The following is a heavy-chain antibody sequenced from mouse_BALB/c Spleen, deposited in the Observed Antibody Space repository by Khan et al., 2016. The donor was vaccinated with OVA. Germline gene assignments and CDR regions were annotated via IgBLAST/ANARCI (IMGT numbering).Heavy chain of an antibody. CDR2: ISSGSSTI. V-gene: IGHV5-17*02. D-gene: IGHD2-14*01. Sequence: EVELVESGGGLVQPGGSRKLSCAASGFTFSSFGMHWVRQAPEKGLEWVAYISSGSSTIYYADTVKGRFTISRDNPKNTLFLQMTSLRSEDTAMYDCARSPTYYRYDGDAMDYWGQGTSVTVSA. J-gene: IGHJ4*01. CDR1: GFTFSSFG. CDR3: ARSPTYYRYDGDAMDY.